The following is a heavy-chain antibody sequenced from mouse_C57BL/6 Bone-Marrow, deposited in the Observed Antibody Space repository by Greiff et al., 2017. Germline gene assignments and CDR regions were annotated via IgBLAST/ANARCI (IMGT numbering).Heavy chain of an antibody. CDR3: ARAQYYLPDY. J-gene: IGHJ2*01. CDR2: ISYDGSN. D-gene: IGHD5-5*01. CDR1: GYSITSGYY. V-gene: IGHV3-6*01. Sequence: EVKLMESGPGLVKPSQSLSLTCSVTGYSITSGYYWNWIRQFPGNKLEWMGYISYDGSNNCNPSLKNRISITRDTSKNQFFLKLNSVTTEDTATYCCARAQYYLPDYWGQGTTLTVSS.